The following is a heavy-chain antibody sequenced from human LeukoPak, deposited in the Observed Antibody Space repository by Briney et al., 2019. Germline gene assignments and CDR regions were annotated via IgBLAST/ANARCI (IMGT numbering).Heavy chain of an antibody. V-gene: IGHV4-31*03. Sequence: PSETLSLTCTVSGGSISSGGYYWSWIRQHPGKGLEWIGYIYYSGSTYYNPSLKSRVTISVDTSKNQFSLKLSSVTAADTAVYYCARADGALGDSSGYYLYYWGQGTLVTVSS. D-gene: IGHD3-22*01. J-gene: IGHJ4*02. CDR1: GGSISSGGYY. CDR2: IYYSGST. CDR3: ARADGALGDSSGYYLYY.